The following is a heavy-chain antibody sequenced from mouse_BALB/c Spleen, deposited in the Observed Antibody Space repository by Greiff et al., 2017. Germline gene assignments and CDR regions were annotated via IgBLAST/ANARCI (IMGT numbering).Heavy chain of an antibody. Sequence: VQLMESGAELAKPGASVKMSCKASGYTFTSYWMHWVKQSPGQGLEWIGYINPSTGYTEYNQKFKDKATLTADKSSSTAYMQLSSLTSEDSAVYYCARWEYYGSSYGAMDYWGQGTSVTVSS. CDR3: ARWEYYGSSYGAMDY. J-gene: IGHJ4*01. D-gene: IGHD1-1*01. CDR2: INPSTGYT. CDR1: GYTFTSYW. V-gene: IGHV1-7*01.